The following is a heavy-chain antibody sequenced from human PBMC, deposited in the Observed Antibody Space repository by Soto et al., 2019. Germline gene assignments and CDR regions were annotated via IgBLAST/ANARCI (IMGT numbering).Heavy chain of an antibody. CDR1: GFTFSAYS. D-gene: IGHD3-9*01. Sequence: EVQLVESGGGLVQPGGSLRLSCAASGFTFSAYSMNWVRQAPGKGLEWVSDISSSSSNTYYADSVKGRFTISRDNAKNSLYLQMNSLRAEDTAVYHCARWVGGKSRYLDYWGQGTLVTGSS. V-gene: IGHV3-48*01. CDR2: ISSSSSNT. J-gene: IGHJ4*02. CDR3: ARWVGGKSRYLDY.